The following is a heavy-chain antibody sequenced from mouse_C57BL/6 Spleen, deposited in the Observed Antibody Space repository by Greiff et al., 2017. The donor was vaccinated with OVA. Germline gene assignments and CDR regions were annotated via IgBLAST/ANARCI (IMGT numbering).Heavy chain of an antibody. CDR1: GFTFSSYA. J-gene: IGHJ3*01. D-gene: IGHD2-12*01. CDR2: ISDGGSYT. V-gene: IGHV5-4*01. Sequence: EVQGVESGGGLVKPGGSLKLSCAASGFTFSSYAMSWVRQTPEKRLEWVATISDGGSYTYYPDNVKGRFTISRDNAKNNLYLQLSHLKSEDTAMYYCARGYDGAYWGQGTLVTVSA. CDR3: ARGYDGAY.